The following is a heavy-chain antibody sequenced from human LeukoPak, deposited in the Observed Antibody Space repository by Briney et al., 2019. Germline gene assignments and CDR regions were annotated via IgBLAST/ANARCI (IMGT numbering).Heavy chain of an antibody. V-gene: IGHV4-59*01. CDR2: IYYSGST. CDR1: GGSISSYY. D-gene: IGHD7-27*01. J-gene: IGHJ4*02. Sequence: SETLSLTCTVSGGSISSYYWSWIRQPPGKGLEWIGYIYYSGSTNYNPSLKSRVTISVDTSKDQFSLKLSSVTAADTAVYYCARGANWGSPDYWGQGTLVTVSS. CDR3: ARGANWGSPDY.